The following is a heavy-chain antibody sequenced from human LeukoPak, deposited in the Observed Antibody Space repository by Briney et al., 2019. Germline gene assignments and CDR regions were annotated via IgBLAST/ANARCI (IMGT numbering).Heavy chain of an antibody. D-gene: IGHD6-19*01. Sequence: ASVKVSCKASGGTFSSYAISWVRQAPGQGLEWMGGIIPIFGTANYAQKFQGRVTITADESTSTAYMELSSLRSEDTAVYYCASSFSGGWRDWGQGTLVTVSS. CDR1: GGTFSSYA. CDR2: IIPIFGTA. V-gene: IGHV1-69*13. CDR3: ASSFSGGWRD. J-gene: IGHJ4*02.